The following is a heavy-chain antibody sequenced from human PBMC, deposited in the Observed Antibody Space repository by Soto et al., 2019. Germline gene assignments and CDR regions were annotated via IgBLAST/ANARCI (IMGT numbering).Heavy chain of an antibody. CDR1: GFTFSSYN. CDR3: MRGDYGY. CDR2: ISNTGSTI. D-gene: IGHD4-17*01. V-gene: IGHV3-48*01. J-gene: IGHJ4*02. Sequence: GGSLRLSCAASGFTFSSYNMNWVRQAPGKGLEWVSFISNTGSTIYYADSVKGRFTISRDNAKNSLYLQMNSLRAEDTAMYYCMRGDYGYWGQGTLVTVSS.